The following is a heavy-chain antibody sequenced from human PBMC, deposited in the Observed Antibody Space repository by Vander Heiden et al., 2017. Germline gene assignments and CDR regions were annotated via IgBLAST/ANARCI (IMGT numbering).Heavy chain of an antibody. D-gene: IGHD5-18*01. CDR3: ARLVGYSYGYSFDY. V-gene: IGHV1-8*01. CDR1: GYNFNSSD. J-gene: IGHJ4*02. Sequence: QVQLVQSGAEVKKPGASVKVSCKASGYNFNSSDINWVRQATGQGLEWMGWMNPNSGNTGYAQKVQGRVTMTRNTSISTAYMELSSLRSEDTAVYYCARLVGYSYGYSFDYWGQGTLVTVSS. CDR2: MNPNSGNT.